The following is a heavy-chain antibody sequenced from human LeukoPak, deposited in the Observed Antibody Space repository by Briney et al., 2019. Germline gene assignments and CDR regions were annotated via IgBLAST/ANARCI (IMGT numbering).Heavy chain of an antibody. CDR3: AKTSLSDPSGHYYYMDV. CDR2: ISGSGGST. D-gene: IGHD3-3*01. J-gene: IGHJ6*03. Sequence: GGSLRLSCAASGFTFSSYGMSWVRQAPGKGLEWVSAISGSGGSTYYADSVKGRFTISRDNSQNTVSLQLNNLRIEDTALYYCAKTSLSDPSGHYYYMDVWGKGTTVTVSS. CDR1: GFTFSSYG. V-gene: IGHV3-23*01.